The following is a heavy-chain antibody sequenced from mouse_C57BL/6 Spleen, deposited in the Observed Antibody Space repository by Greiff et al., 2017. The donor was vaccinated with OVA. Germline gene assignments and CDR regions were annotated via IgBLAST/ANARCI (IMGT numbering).Heavy chain of an antibody. V-gene: IGHV1-53*01. CDR1: GYTFTSYW. J-gene: IGHJ3*01. Sequence: QVQLQQPGTELVKPGASVKLSCKASGYTFTSYWMHWVQQRPGQGLEWIGNINPSNGGTNYNEKFKSKATLTVDKSSSNAYMQLRILKSEVSDVDCCAPLGRGFACWGKGTLVTVSA. D-gene: IGHD4-1*01. CDR3: APLGRGFAC. CDR2: INPSNGGT.